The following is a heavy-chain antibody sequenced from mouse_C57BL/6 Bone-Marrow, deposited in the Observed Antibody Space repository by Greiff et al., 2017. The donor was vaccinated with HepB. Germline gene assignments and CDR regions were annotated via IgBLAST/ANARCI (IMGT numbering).Heavy chain of an antibody. CDR3: ANYYGSSPFAY. CDR2: IFPGSGST. J-gene: IGHJ3*01. CDR1: GYTFTDYY. Sequence: QVQLQQSGPALVKPGASVKISCKASGYTFTDYYINWVNQRPGQGLEWIGWIFPGSGSTYYNQKFKGKATLTVDKSSSTAFMLLRSLSSEDSAVYFCANYYGSSPFAYWGQGTLVTVSA. D-gene: IGHD1-1*01. V-gene: IGHV1-75*01.